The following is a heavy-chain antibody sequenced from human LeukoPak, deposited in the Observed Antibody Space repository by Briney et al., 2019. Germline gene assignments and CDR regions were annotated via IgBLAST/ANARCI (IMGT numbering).Heavy chain of an antibody. CDR3: ARDYSTTWSYGVDV. D-gene: IGHD2-2*01. CDR2: IWHDESNK. V-gene: IGHV3-33*01. CDR1: GFTFRDYG. Sequence: GGSLRLSCAPSGFTFRDYGMHWVRQTPGKGLEWVAVIWHDESNKNYADSVKGRFTISRDNSKNTLYLQMNSLRAEDTAVYDCARDYSTTWSYGVDVWGQGTTVTVSS. J-gene: IGHJ6*02.